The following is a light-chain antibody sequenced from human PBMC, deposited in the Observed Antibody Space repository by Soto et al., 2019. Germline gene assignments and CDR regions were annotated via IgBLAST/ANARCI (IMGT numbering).Light chain of an antibody. CDR1: QSIDNF. Sequence: DIQMTQSPSSLSASVGDRVTITCRPSQSIDNFLNWYQQKPGKAPNLLIYAASSLQSGVSSRFSGSGPGTDFTLTISSLQPEDSATYYCQQSYSLPYTFGQGTKVDI. V-gene: IGKV1-39*01. J-gene: IGKJ2*01. CDR2: AAS. CDR3: QQSYSLPYT.